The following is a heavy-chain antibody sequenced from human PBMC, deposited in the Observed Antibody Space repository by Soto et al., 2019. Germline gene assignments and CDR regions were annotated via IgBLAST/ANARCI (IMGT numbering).Heavy chain of an antibody. CDR1: GYTFTKYY. Sequence: ASVKVSCKTSGYTFTKYYIHWVRQAPGQGLEWMGWINPNSGVTNYAQKFQGRVTMTTDTSITTAYIELSRLTSDDTAVYYCASRAYIGYDAGYWGQGTLVTVSS. V-gene: IGHV1-2*02. CDR3: ASRAYIGYDAGY. CDR2: INPNSGVT. D-gene: IGHD5-12*01. J-gene: IGHJ4*02.